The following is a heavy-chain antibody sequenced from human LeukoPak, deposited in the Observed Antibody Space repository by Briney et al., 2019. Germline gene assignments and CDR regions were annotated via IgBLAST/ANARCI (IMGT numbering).Heavy chain of an antibody. CDR3: ARRSGSYYTL. CDR2: ISAYNGNT. CDR1: GYTFTGYY. V-gene: IGHV1-18*04. Sequence: GASVKVSCKASGYTFTGYYMHWVRQAPGQGLEWMGWISAYNGNTNYAQKLQGRVTMTTDTSPSTAYMELRSLRSDDTAVYYCARRSGSYYTLWGQGTLATVSS. J-gene: IGHJ4*02. D-gene: IGHD3-10*01.